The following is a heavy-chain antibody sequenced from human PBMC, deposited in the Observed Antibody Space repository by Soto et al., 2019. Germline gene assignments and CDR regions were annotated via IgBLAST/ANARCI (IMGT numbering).Heavy chain of an antibody. V-gene: IGHV3-23*01. J-gene: IGHJ2*01. D-gene: IGHD4-17*01. Sequence: EVQLLESGGGLLQPGGSLRLSCAASGFTFGGYAMNWVRQAPGKGLEWVSGISGGGDATFYTDSVKGRFTISSDNSGNTLDLQMNSLRAEDTAVYFCGRKSQGSVTVTGNWYFDLWGRGTLVTVSS. CDR3: GRKSQGSVTVTGNWYFDL. CDR2: ISGGGDAT. CDR1: GFTFGGYA.